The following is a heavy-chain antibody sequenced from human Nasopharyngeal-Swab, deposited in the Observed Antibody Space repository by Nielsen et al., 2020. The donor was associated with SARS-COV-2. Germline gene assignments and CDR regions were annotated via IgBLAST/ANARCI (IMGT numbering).Heavy chain of an antibody. CDR2: IIPTFGTA. CDR3: ARASSVVRGVIVPFDY. J-gene: IGHJ4*02. Sequence: SVKVSCKASGGTFSSYAISWVRQAPGQGLEWMGGIIPTFGTANYAQKFQGRVTITADESTSTAYMELSSLRSEDTAVYYCARASSVVRGVIVPFDYWGQGTLVTVSS. V-gene: IGHV1-69*13. CDR1: GGTFSSYA. D-gene: IGHD3-10*01.